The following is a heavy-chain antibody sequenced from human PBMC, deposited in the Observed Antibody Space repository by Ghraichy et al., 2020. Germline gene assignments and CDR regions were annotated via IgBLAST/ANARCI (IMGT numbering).Heavy chain of an antibody. CDR3: ARGTGKLDY. CDR1: GDSVSSSSAA. CDR2: TYFRSKWFT. D-gene: IGHD7-27*01. Sequence: TLSLTCAISGDSVSSSSAAWNWIRQSPSRGLEWLGRTYFRSKWFTGYTVSLKSRITINPDTSKNQFSLQLRSVTPEDTAVYYCARGTGKLDYWGQGTLVTVSS. V-gene: IGHV6-1*01. J-gene: IGHJ4*02.